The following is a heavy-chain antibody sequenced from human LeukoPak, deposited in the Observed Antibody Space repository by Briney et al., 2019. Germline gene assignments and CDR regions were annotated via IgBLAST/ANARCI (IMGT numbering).Heavy chain of an antibody. CDR2: IKQDGSET. D-gene: IGHD3-10*01. CDR1: GFTFRSYW. J-gene: IGHJ5*02. V-gene: IGHV3-7*01. Sequence: GGSLRLSCAASGFTFRSYWMTWVRQSPGKGLEWVANIKQDGSETYHVDSVKGRFTISRDNAKDSLYLEMNSLRAEDTAVYYCARGGQAGPGDLGGQGTLVTVSP. CDR3: ARGGQAGPGDL.